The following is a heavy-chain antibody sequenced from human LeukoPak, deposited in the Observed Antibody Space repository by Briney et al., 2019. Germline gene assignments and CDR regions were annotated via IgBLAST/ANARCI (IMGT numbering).Heavy chain of an antibody. CDR1: GGSFSGYY. Sequence: PAETLSLTCAVNGGSFSGYYWNWIRQPPGKGLEWIGEIDHSGSTTYYSSLKSRVTISIDTSKNQLPLNLNSVTAADTALYYCAGPRYRGYDAGLDYWGQGTLVTVSS. CDR2: IDHSGST. J-gene: IGHJ4*02. D-gene: IGHD5-12*01. V-gene: IGHV4-34*01. CDR3: AGPRYRGYDAGLDY.